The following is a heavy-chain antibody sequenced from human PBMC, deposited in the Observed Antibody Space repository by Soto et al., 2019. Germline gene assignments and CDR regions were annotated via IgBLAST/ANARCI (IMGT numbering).Heavy chain of an antibody. J-gene: IGHJ6*02. CDR3: AKQPIRSAYLVNLNGMHX. CDR1: GFTFSSHG. V-gene: IGHV3-23*01. CDR2: ISCNGDGT. Sequence: GGSLRLSCAASGFTFSSHGMSWVRQAPGKGLEWVSTISCNGDGTYYADSVKGRFTISRDNSTNTLYLQMTSLRADDTAVYYCAKQPIRSAYLVNLNGMHXWGQG. D-gene: IGHD3-3*02.